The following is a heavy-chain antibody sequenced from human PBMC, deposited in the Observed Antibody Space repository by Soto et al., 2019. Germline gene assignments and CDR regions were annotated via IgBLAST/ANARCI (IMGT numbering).Heavy chain of an antibody. Sequence: GGSLRLSCAASGFTFNSYVMTWVRQAPGEGLEWVSSISRSGRGSAYYADSVKGRFTISRDNSESTLFLQMNNLGDEDTALYYCARGRYLDSSDYWVANLPFDHWGLGTLVTVSS. V-gene: IGHV3-23*01. CDR1: GFTFNSYV. D-gene: IGHD3-22*01. J-gene: IGHJ4*02. CDR3: ARGRYLDSSDYWVANLPFDH. CDR2: ISRSGRGSA.